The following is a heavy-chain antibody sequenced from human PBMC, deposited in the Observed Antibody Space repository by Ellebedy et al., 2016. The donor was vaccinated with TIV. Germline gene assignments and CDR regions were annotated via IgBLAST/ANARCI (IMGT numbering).Heavy chain of an antibody. V-gene: IGHV1-46*01. Sequence: AASVKVSCKASGYTFTTSYMHWVRQAPGQGLEWMGIINPSGGGTNYAQRFQGRITMTRDTSTSAVYMELSSLRSEDTAVYFCARGGETGTTKDYFDYWGQGTLVTVSS. CDR2: INPSGGGT. D-gene: IGHD1-7*01. CDR3: ARGGETGTTKDYFDY. CDR1: GYTFTTSY. J-gene: IGHJ4*02.